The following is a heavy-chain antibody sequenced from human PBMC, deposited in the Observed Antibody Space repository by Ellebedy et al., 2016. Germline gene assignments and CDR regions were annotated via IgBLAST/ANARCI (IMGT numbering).Heavy chain of an antibody. CDR3: AGARTMIAGGGIDY. D-gene: IGHD3-22*01. V-gene: IGHV4-34*01. CDR1: GGSFSGYY. CDR2: IYHTGTT. J-gene: IGHJ4*02. Sequence: GSLRLSCAVYGGSFSGYYWSWIRQPPGKGLEWIGEIYHTGTTNYNPSLKSRVTISVDKSKNQFSLKLNSVSAADTAVYYCAGARTMIAGGGIDYWGQGTLVTVSS.